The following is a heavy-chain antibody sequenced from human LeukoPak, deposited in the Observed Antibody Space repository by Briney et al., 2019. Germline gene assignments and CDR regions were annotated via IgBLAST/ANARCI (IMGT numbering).Heavy chain of an antibody. CDR2: VSYDGSKK. V-gene: IGHV3-30*18. J-gene: IGHJ4*02. Sequence: AGGSLRLSCAASGFTFSSYGMHWVRQPPGKGLEWVGFVSYDGSKKSYADFVKGRFSISRDNSKNTLYVQMNSLGAEDTALYYCAKLGFDSSGSHSLVDYWGQGTLVTVSS. CDR1: GFTFSSYG. D-gene: IGHD3-22*01. CDR3: AKLGFDSSGSHSLVDY.